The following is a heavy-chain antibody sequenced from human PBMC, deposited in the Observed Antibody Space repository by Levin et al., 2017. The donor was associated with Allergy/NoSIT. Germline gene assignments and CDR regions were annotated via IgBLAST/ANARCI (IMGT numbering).Heavy chain of an antibody. CDR3: ARGFFGDYDSSGYIDAFDL. CDR1: GFSVSENY. CDR2: IYSGVGT. J-gene: IGHJ3*01. D-gene: IGHD3-22*01. Sequence: GGSLRLSCAASGFSVSENYMSWVRQAPGRGLEWVSVIYSGVGTDYADSVKGRFTISRDNSKNVVYLQMNSLTAHDTAVYFCARGFFGDYDSSGYIDAFDLWGQGTRVTVSS. V-gene: IGHV3-53*01.